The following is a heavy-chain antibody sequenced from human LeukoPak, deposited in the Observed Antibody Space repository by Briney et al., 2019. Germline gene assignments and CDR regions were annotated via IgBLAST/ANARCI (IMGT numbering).Heavy chain of an antibody. Sequence: GGSLRLSCAASGFTFSNAWMSWVRQAPGKGLEWVGRIKSKTDGGTTDYAAPVKGRFTISRDDSKSTLYLQMNSLKTEDTAVYYCTTANDFWSGYYTPYYFDYWGQGTLVTVSS. V-gene: IGHV3-15*01. D-gene: IGHD3-3*01. CDR3: TTANDFWSGYYTPYYFDY. CDR1: GFTFSNAW. J-gene: IGHJ4*02. CDR2: IKSKTDGGTT.